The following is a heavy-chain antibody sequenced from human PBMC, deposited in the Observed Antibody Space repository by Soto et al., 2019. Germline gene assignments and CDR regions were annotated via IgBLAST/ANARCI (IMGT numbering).Heavy chain of an antibody. V-gene: IGHV3-30*18. J-gene: IGHJ5*02. CDR1: GFTFSSYG. CDR2: ISYDGSNK. CDR3: AKTPVGTSEPPNWFDP. D-gene: IGHD2-2*01. Sequence: GGSLRLSCAASGFTFSSYGMHWVRQAPGKGLEWVAVISYDGSNKYHADSVKGRFTISRDNSKNTLYLQMNSLRAEDTAVYYCAKTPVGTSEPPNWFDPWGQGTLVTVSS.